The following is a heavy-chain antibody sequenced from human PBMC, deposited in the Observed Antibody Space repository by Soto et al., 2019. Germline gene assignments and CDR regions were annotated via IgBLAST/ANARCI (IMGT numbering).Heavy chain of an antibody. Sequence: QVQLQESGPGLVKPSGTLSLTCAVSGGSISSSNWWSWVRQPPGKGLEWIGEIYHSGSTNYNPSLTSRVTISVDKSKNQFSLKLSSVTAADTAVYYCARQPHIVSLVNNWFDPWGQGTLVTVSS. V-gene: IGHV4-4*02. CDR1: GGSISSSNW. CDR3: ARQPHIVSLVNNWFDP. D-gene: IGHD2-21*01. CDR2: IYHSGST. J-gene: IGHJ5*02.